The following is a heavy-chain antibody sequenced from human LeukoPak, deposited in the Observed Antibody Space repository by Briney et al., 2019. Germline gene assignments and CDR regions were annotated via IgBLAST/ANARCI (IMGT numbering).Heavy chain of an antibody. V-gene: IGHV1-46*01. D-gene: IGHD1/OR15-1a*01. CDR1: GYTFTSYY. CDR2: INPSGGST. Sequence: GASVKVSCKASGYTFTSYYMHWVRQAPGQGLEWMGIINPSGGSTSYAQKFQGRVTMTRDTSTSTVYMELSSLRSDDTAMYHCATSEQLDYAFDIWGQGTMVTVSS. J-gene: IGHJ3*02. CDR3: ATSEQLDYAFDI.